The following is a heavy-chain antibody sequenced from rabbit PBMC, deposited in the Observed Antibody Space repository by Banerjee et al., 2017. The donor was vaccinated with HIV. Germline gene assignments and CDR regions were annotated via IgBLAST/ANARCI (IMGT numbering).Heavy chain of an antibody. Sequence: QEQLVESGGGLVQPGGSLKLSCKASGFDFSSYGVSWVRQAPGKGLEWIGYIDPVFGSTYYASWVNGRFTISSHNAQNTLYLQLNSLTAADTATYFCVKAAAYASSSGYQYFNLWGPGTLVTVS. V-gene: IGHV1S47*01. CDR2: IDPVFGST. CDR1: GFDFSSYG. CDR3: VKAAAYASSSGYQYFNL. J-gene: IGHJ4*01. D-gene: IGHD1-1*01.